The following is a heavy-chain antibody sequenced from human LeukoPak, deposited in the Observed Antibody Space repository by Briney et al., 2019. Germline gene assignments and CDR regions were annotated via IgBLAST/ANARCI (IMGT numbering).Heavy chain of an antibody. CDR3: ARDPVGRAVDAFDI. CDR1: GFTFSSYS. J-gene: IGHJ3*02. Sequence: PGGSLRLSCAASGFTFSSYSMNWVRQAPGKGLEWVSYISSSSSTIYYADSVKGRFTISRDNAKNSLYLQMNSLRAEDTAVYYCARDPVGRAVDAFDIWGQGTMVTVSS. V-gene: IGHV3-48*01. CDR2: ISSSSSTI. D-gene: IGHD1-26*01.